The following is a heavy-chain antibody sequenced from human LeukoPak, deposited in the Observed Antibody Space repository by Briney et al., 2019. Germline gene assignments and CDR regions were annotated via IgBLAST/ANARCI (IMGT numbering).Heavy chain of an antibody. D-gene: IGHD6-13*01. Sequence: SETLSLTCTVSGGSISSYYWSWIRRPPGKGLEWIGYIYYSGSTNYNPSLKSRVTISVDTSKNQFSLKLSSVTAADTAVYYCARGFATAAGDYWGQGTLVTVSS. CDR1: GGSISSYY. CDR2: IYYSGST. J-gene: IGHJ4*02. CDR3: ARGFATAAGDY. V-gene: IGHV4-59*01.